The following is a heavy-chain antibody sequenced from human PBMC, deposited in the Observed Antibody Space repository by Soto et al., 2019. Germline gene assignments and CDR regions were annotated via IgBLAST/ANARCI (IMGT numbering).Heavy chain of an antibody. D-gene: IGHD5-12*01. CDR2: IKQDGSEK. CDR1: GFTFSSYW. Sequence: GGSLRLSCAASGFTFSSYWMSWVRQAPGKGLEWVANIKQDGSEKYYVDSVKGRFTISRDNAKNSLYLQMNSLRAEDTAVYYCARSGGKGYSGSRGVLAFDIWGQGTMVTVSS. V-gene: IGHV3-7*01. CDR3: ARSGGKGYSGSRGVLAFDI. J-gene: IGHJ3*02.